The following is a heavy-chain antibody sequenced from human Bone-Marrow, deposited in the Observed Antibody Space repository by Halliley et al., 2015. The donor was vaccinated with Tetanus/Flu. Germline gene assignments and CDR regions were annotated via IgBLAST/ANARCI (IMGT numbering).Heavy chain of an antibody. Sequence: SLRLSCAVSGGSISSSTWWSWVRQPPGKGLEWTAEIDHTGSANYNPSLESRVTISVDKSKNQFSLKMSSVTAADTAVYYCAGNNGVPGAVFEYWGQGTLVTVPS. J-gene: IGHJ4*02. CDR3: AGNNGVPGAVFEY. CDR2: IDHTGSA. CDR1: GGSISSSTW. D-gene: IGHD3-10*01. V-gene: IGHV4-4*02.